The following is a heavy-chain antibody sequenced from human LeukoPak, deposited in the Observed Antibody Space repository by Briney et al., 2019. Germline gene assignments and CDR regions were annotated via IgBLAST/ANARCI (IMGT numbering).Heavy chain of an antibody. Sequence: ASVKVSCKASGYIFTGYYIHWVRQAPGQGFEWMGRIDSNSGGTNYTQNFQGRVTMTRDTSISTVYMELISLRSDDTAVYYCAREMNYDGYTTSDYWGQGTLVTVSS. D-gene: IGHD5-24*01. CDR3: AREMNYDGYTTSDY. CDR2: IDSNSGGT. CDR1: GYIFTGYY. J-gene: IGHJ4*02. V-gene: IGHV1-2*02.